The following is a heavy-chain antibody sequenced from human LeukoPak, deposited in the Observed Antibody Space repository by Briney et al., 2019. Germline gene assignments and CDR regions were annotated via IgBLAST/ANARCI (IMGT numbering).Heavy chain of an antibody. J-gene: IGHJ4*02. CDR2: ISSDGSDK. CDR3: ARDSSGTYFDY. CDR1: RFIFSSYA. V-gene: IGHV3-30*04. Sequence: PGRSLRLSCVASRFIFSSYAMHWVRQAPGKGLEWVAIISSDGSDKYYADSVKGRFTISRDNSKNTLYLQMNSLRTEDTAVYYCARDSSGTYFDYWGQGTLVTVSS. D-gene: IGHD3-22*01.